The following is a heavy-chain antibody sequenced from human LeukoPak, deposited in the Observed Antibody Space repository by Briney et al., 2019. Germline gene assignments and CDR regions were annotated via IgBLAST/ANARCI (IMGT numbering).Heavy chain of an antibody. CDR3: ARVSNDWSRGLDY. J-gene: IGHJ4*02. CDR2: IYYSWST. CDR1: GGSISAYY. D-gene: IGHD3-9*01. V-gene: IGHV4-59*07. Sequence: PSDTLSLTCTVSGGSISAYYWSWIRQPPGKGLEGISSIYYSWSTKYNPSLKSLVTISGDTSKNQVSLKLSSVTAADTAVYFCARVSNDWSRGLDYWGQGNLVTVSS.